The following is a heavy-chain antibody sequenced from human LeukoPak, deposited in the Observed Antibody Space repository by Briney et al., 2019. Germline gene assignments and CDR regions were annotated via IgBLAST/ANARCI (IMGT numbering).Heavy chain of an antibody. D-gene: IGHD1-26*01. Sequence: GGSLILSCAASGFTFSSYWMHWVRQAPGKGLVWVSRINSDGSSTSYADSVKGRFTISRDNAKNTLYLQMNSLRAEDTAVYYCARARIVGATDFDYWGQGTLVTVSS. CDR2: INSDGSST. CDR1: GFTFSSYW. J-gene: IGHJ4*02. CDR3: ARARIVGATDFDY. V-gene: IGHV3-74*01.